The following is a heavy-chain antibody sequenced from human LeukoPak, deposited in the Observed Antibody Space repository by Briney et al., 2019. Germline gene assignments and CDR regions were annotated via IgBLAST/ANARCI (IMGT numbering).Heavy chain of an antibody. CDR2: ISGDGDHT. D-gene: IGHD4/OR15-4a*01. Sequence: GGSLRLSCVASGFTFSDYIMCWVRQAPGKGLEWVSGISGDGDHTYYADSVKGRFTISRDNSKNTLSLQMGGLRAEDTAIYYCAKPATISPRDYWGQGTLVSVSS. V-gene: IGHV3-23*01. J-gene: IGHJ4*02. CDR3: AKPATISPRDY. CDR1: GFTFSDYI.